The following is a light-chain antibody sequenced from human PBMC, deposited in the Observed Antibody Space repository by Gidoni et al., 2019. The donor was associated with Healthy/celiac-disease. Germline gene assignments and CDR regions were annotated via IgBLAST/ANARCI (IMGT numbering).Light chain of an antibody. J-gene: IGLJ2*01. CDR3: ISYTSSRNSVV. CDR2: DVS. CDR1: SSDVGGYNY. V-gene: IGLV2-14*03. Sequence: QSALTQPASVSVSPGPSITISCTGTSSDVGGYNYVSWYHQHPGKAPNLMIYDVSNRPSGVSNLFSGAKSGNTASLTIAGHKAEDEADYYCISYTSSRNSVVFGGGTKLTVL.